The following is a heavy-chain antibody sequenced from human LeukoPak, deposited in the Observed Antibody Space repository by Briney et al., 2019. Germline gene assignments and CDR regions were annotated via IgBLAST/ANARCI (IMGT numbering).Heavy chain of an antibody. CDR2: IKEDGSEK. Sequence: GGPLRLSCAASGFTFSNYWMSWVRQAPGKGLEWVANIKEDGSEKYYVDSVKGRFTISRDNGKNSLYLQMNSLRVEDTAVYYCARGGLRYFALWGQGALVTVSS. D-gene: IGHD3-16*01. J-gene: IGHJ5*02. CDR1: GFTFSNYW. CDR3: ARGGLRYFAL. V-gene: IGHV3-7*04.